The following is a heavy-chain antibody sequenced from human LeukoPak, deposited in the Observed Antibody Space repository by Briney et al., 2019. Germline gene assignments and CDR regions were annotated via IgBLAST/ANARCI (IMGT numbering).Heavy chain of an antibody. CDR3: ARASYYGSGSYPDY. CDR1: GFTFSSYW. D-gene: IGHD3-10*01. CDR2: INSDGSST. Sequence: GGSLRLSCAASGFTFSSYWMHWVRQAPGKGLVWVSRINSDGSSTSYADSVKGRFTISRGNAKNTLYLQMSSLRAEDTAVYYCARASYYGSGSYPDYWGQGTLVTVSS. J-gene: IGHJ4*02. V-gene: IGHV3-74*01.